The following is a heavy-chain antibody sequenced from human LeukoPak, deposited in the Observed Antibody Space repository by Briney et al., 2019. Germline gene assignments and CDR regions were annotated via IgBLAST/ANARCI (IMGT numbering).Heavy chain of an antibody. Sequence: ASVKVSCKASGYTFSSYGISWVRQAPGQGLEWMGWISAYNGNTNYAQNLQGRVTMTTDTSTSTAYMELRSLRSDDTAVYYCARAHYGDYDYYMDVWGKGTTVTISS. CDR3: ARAHYGDYDYYMDV. CDR1: GYTFSSYG. J-gene: IGHJ6*03. V-gene: IGHV1-18*01. D-gene: IGHD4-17*01. CDR2: ISAYNGNT.